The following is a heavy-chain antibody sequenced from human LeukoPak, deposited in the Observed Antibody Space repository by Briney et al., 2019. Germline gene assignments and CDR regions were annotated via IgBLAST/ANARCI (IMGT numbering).Heavy chain of an antibody. Sequence: GGSLRLSCAASGFTFSSYSMNWVRQAPGKGLEWMGAINPGGSHIRYSPSFQGQVTISTDKSISTAYLQWSSLKASDTAIYYCARKNPTALRNNWFDPWGQGTLVTVST. V-gene: IGHV5-51*01. D-gene: IGHD5-18*01. CDR1: GFTFSSYS. CDR3: ARKNPTALRNNWFDP. CDR2: INPGGSHI. J-gene: IGHJ5*02.